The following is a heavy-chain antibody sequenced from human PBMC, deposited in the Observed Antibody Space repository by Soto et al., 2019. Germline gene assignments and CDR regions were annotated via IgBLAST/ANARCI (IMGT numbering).Heavy chain of an antibody. CDR1: GGSISSSNW. Sequence: QVQLQESGPGLVKPSGTLSLTCAVSGGSISSSNWWSWVRQPPGKGLEWIGEIYHSGSTNYNPSRKSRVTISVDKSKNQFSLKLSSVTAADTAVYYCAREGGYYDFWSGYRYYYGMDVWGQGTTVTVSS. CDR3: AREGGYYDFWSGYRYYYGMDV. V-gene: IGHV4-4*02. CDR2: IYHSGST. J-gene: IGHJ6*02. D-gene: IGHD3-3*01.